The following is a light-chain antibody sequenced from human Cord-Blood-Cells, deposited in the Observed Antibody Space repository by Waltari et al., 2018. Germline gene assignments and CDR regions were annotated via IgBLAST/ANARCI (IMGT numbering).Light chain of an antibody. V-gene: IGKV3-11*01. Sequence: EIVLTQSPATLSLSPGERATLSCRASQSVSSYLAWYQQKPGQAPRLLIYDASNGATGIPARFSGSGSGTDFTLTISSLEPEDFEVYYCQQRSNWRTFGQGTKLEIK. CDR3: QQRSNWRT. CDR2: DAS. J-gene: IGKJ2*02. CDR1: QSVSSY.